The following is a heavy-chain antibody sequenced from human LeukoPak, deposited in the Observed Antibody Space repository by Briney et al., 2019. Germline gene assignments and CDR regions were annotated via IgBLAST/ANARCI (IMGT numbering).Heavy chain of an antibody. D-gene: IGHD1-26*01. CDR1: GFTFSSYA. CDR3: ARDRIVGATSTFAY. CDR2: ISYDGSNK. J-gene: IGHJ4*02. Sequence: GGSLRLSCAASGFTFSSYAMHWVRQAPGKGLEWVAVISYDGSNKYYADSVKGRFTISRDNSKNTLYLQMNSLRAEDTAVYYCARDRIVGATSTFAYWGQGTLVTVSS. V-gene: IGHV3-30-3*01.